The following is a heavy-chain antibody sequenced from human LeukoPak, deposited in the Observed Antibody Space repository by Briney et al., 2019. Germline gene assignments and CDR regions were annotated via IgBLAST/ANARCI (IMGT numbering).Heavy chain of an antibody. J-gene: IGHJ4*02. D-gene: IGHD3-9*01. CDR1: GFTFSSYA. Sequence: GGSLRLSCAASGFTFSSYAMSWVRQAPGKGLEWVATISGSDGRTYYADSVRGRFTISRDNSKNTLYLQMNSLRAEDTAVYYCAKGRLGPGFWGQGILVNVFS. CDR2: ISGSDGRT. V-gene: IGHV3-23*01. CDR3: AKGRLGPGF.